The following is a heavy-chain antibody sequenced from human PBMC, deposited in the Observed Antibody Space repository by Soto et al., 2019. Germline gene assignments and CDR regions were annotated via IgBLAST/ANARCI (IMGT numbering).Heavy chain of an antibody. J-gene: IGHJ4*02. CDR2: IYYSGST. Sequence: SETLSLTCTVSGGSISSYYWSWIRQPPGKGLGWIGYIYYSGSTNYNPSLKSRVTISVDTSKNQFSLKLSSVTAADTAVYYCARDLANGNPYYFDYWGQGTLVTVSS. CDR3: ARDLANGNPYYFDY. D-gene: IGHD4-17*01. CDR1: GGSISSYY. V-gene: IGHV4-59*01.